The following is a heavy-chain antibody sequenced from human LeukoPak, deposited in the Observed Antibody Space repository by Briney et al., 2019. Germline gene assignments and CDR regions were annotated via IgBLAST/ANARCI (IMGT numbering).Heavy chain of an antibody. D-gene: IGHD4-11*01. V-gene: IGHV3-23*01. Sequence: GGSLRLSCAASGFTFSSYAMSWVRQAPGKGLEWVSAISGSGGSTYYADSVKGRFTISRDNSKNTLYLQMNSLRAEDTAVYYCARDRLQIGAFDIWGQGTMVTVSS. CDR1: GFTFSSYA. J-gene: IGHJ3*02. CDR3: ARDRLQIGAFDI. CDR2: ISGSGGST.